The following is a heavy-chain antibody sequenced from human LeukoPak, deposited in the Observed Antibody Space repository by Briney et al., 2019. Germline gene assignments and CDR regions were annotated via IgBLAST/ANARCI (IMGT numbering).Heavy chain of an antibody. J-gene: IGHJ4*02. CDR3: ARGLYGDYFDY. V-gene: IGHV3-23*01. CDR2: ITSSGGSK. D-gene: IGHD2-8*01. Sequence: GGSLRLSCVASGFTFSEALMSWVRQAPGQGLEWVSTITSSGGSKYYADSVKGRFTISRDNSENTLFLQMNSLRAAGTAVYYCARGLYGDYFDYWGQGTLVTISS. CDR1: GFTFSEAL.